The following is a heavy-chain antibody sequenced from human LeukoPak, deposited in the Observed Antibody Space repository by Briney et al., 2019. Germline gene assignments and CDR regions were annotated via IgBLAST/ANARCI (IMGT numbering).Heavy chain of an antibody. CDR3: ARHFSPPSCDY. Sequence: PSETLSLTCTVSGGSISTSNYYWGWIRQPPGKGLEWIGNIFYSGSTYYSPSLKSRVTISLDTSRNQFSLKLNSVTAADTAVYYCARHFSPPSCDYWGQGTLVTVSS. CDR1: GGSISTSNYY. CDR2: IFYSGST. V-gene: IGHV4-39*01. J-gene: IGHJ4*02.